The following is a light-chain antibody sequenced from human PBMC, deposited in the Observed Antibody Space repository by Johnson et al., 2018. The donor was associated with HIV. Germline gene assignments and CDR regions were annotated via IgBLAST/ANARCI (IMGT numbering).Light chain of an antibody. CDR3: GTWDNSLGAHYV. V-gene: IGLV1-51*01. CDR1: SSNIGNNY. J-gene: IGLJ1*01. Sequence: QSVLTQPPSLSAAPGQTVTISCSGSSSNIGNNYVSWYQQLPGTAPKLLIYDNDKRPSGIPDRFSGSKSGTSATLGITGIQTGDEADYYCGTWDNSLGAHYVFGIGTKVTVL. CDR2: DND.